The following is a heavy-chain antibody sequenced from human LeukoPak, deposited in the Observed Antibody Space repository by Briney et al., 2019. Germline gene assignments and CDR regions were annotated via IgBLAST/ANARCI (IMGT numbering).Heavy chain of an antibody. D-gene: IGHD5-12*01. CDR3: ARVATNRYYYYYYYMDV. J-gene: IGHJ6*03. CDR1: GFTFSSYS. V-gene: IGHV3-48*01. Sequence: GSLRLSCAASGFTFSSYSMSWVRQAPGKGLEWVSYISSSSSTIYYADSVKGRFTISRDNAKNSLYLQMNSLRAEDTAVYYCARVATNRYYYYYYYMDVWGKGTTVTVSS. CDR2: ISSSSSTI.